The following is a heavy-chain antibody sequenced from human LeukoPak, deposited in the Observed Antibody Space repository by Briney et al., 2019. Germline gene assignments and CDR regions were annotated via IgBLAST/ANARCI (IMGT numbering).Heavy chain of an antibody. CDR1: GSSFTTWW. J-gene: IGHJ3*02. CDR2: IYPGDSDT. CDR3: ARAVAGLSNAFDI. V-gene: IGHV5-51*01. D-gene: IGHD6-19*01. Sequence: AGESLQISCKGSGSSFTTWWIGWVRQMPGKGLEWMGVIYPGDSDTRYSPSFQDQVTISVDKSITTAYLHWSSLKASDTAMYYCARAVAGLSNAFDIWGQGTLVTVSS.